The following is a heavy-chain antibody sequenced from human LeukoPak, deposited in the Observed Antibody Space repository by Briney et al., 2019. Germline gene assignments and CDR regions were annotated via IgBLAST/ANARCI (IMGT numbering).Heavy chain of an antibody. D-gene: IGHD4-17*01. J-gene: IGHJ5*02. V-gene: IGHV3-15*07. Sequence: GGSLRLSCAASGFTFSNAWMNWVRQAPGKGLEWVGRIKSKTDGGTTDYAAPVKGRFTISRDDSKNTLYLQMNSLKTEDTVVYSLPKNTPKTNGDYGNDTWGKETL. CDR1: GFTFSNAW. CDR3: PKNTPKTNGDYGNDT. CDR2: IKSKTDGGTT.